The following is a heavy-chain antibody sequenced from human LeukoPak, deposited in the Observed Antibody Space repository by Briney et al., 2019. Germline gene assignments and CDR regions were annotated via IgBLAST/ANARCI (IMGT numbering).Heavy chain of an antibody. CDR3: AKGYFRRYFDY. Sequence: GGSLRLSCAASRFTFNSNAMSWVRQAPGKGLEWVSGISDSGGRTYYADSVKGRFTISRDNSKNTLYLQMNSLRAEDTAVYYCAKGYFRRYFDYWGQGTLVTVSS. D-gene: IGHD1-14*01. CDR1: RFTFNSNA. V-gene: IGHV3-23*01. CDR2: ISDSGGRT. J-gene: IGHJ4*02.